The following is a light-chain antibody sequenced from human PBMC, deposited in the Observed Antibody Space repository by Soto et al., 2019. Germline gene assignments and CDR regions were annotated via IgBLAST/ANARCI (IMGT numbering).Light chain of an antibody. J-gene: IGKJ5*01. CDR2: AAS. CDR1: QSISSY. V-gene: IGKV1-39*01. Sequence: IQMTQYPSSLSASVGDRVTITCRASQSISSYLNWYQQKPGKAPKLLIYAASSLQSGVPSRFSGSGSGTDFTLTISSLQPEDFATYYCQLSYSTPITFGQGTRLEIK. CDR3: QLSYSTPIT.